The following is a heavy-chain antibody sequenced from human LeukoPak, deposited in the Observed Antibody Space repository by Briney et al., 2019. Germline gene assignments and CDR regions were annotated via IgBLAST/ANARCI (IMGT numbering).Heavy chain of an antibody. D-gene: IGHD2-2*01. CDR2: IIPIFGTA. J-gene: IGHJ6*03. Sequence: SVKVSCKASGGTFSSYAISWVRQAPGQGLEWMGGIIPIFGTANYAQKFQGRVTITTDESTSTAYMELSSLRSEDTAVYYCARGFCSSTSCPNYYYYMDVWGKGTTVTVSS. V-gene: IGHV1-69*05. CDR3: ARGFCSSTSCPNYYYYMDV. CDR1: GGTFSSYA.